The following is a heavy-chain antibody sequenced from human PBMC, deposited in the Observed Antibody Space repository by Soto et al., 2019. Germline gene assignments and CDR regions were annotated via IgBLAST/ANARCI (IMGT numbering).Heavy chain of an antibody. J-gene: IGHJ2*01. CDR3: ARENTAMDNWYFDL. Sequence: QVQLVQSGAEVKKPGASVKVSCKASGYTFTSYAMHWVRQAPGQRLEWMGWINAGNGNTKYSQKFQGRVTITRDTXESTAYMELSSLRSEDTAVYYCARENTAMDNWYFDLWGRGTLVTVSS. D-gene: IGHD5-18*01. CDR1: GYTFTSYA. CDR2: INAGNGNT. V-gene: IGHV1-3*01.